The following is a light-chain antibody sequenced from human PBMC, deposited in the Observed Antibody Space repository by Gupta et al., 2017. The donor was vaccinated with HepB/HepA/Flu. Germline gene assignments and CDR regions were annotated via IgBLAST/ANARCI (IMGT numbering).Light chain of an antibody. CDR3: QQSYSTPPWT. CDR1: QSISSY. J-gene: IGKJ1*01. V-gene: IGKV1-39*01. Sequence: GDRVTITCRASQSISSYLNWYQQKPGKDPKLLIYAASSLQSGVTSRFSGSGPGTDFTLTISSLQPEDFATYYCQQSYSTPPWTFGQGTKVEIK. CDR2: AAS.